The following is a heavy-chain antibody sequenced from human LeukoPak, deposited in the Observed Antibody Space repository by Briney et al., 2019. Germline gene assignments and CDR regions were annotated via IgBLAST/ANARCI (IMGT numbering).Heavy chain of an antibody. D-gene: IGHD2-2*01. CDR3: AKGDPGFVVVPAATTLDY. CDR2: ISGSGGST. CDR1: GFTFSSYA. V-gene: IGHV3-23*01. J-gene: IGHJ4*02. Sequence: PGGSLRPSCAASGFTFSSYAMSWVRQAPGKGLEWVSAISGSGGSTYYADSVKGRFTISRDNSKNTLYLQMNSLRAEDTAVYYCAKGDPGFVVVPAATTLDYWGQGTLVTVSS.